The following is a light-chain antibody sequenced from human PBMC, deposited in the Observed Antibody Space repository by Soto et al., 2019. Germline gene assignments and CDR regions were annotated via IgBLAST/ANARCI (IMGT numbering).Light chain of an antibody. CDR2: LGS. CDR1: QSLLHSNGYNY. V-gene: IGKV2-28*01. Sequence: DVVMTQSPLSLPFPPGEPASISCRSSQSLLHSNGYNYLDWYLQKPGQSPQLLIYLGSNRASGVPDRFSGSGSGTDFTLKISRVEAEDVGVYYCMQALQTPRTFGQGT. J-gene: IGKJ1*01. CDR3: MQALQTPRT.